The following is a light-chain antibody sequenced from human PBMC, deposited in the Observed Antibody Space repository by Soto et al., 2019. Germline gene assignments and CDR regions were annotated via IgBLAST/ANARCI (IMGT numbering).Light chain of an antibody. Sequence: QSVLTQPRSVSGSPGQSVTISCTGTSSDVGAYNYVSWYQQHPGKAPKLMTYDVSKRPSGVPDRFSGSKSGNTASLTISGLQAEDEADYYCGSYADNYSYVFGTGTKVTVL. CDR1: SSDVGAYNY. J-gene: IGLJ1*01. CDR2: DVS. CDR3: GSYADNYSYV. V-gene: IGLV2-11*01.